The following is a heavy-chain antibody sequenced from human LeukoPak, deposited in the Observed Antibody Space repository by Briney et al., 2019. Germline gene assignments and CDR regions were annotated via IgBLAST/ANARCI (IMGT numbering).Heavy chain of an antibody. CDR2: ISSSGSTI. J-gene: IGHJ6*04. V-gene: IGHV3-48*03. D-gene: IGHD3-10*01. CDR3: ARAQGPDRSGPYYYYYGMDV. CDR1: GFTFSSYE. Sequence: GGSLRLSCAASGFTFSSYEMNWVRQAPGKGLEWVSYISSSGSTIYYADSVTGRFTISRDNAKNSLYLQMNSLRAEDTAVYYCARAQGPDRSGPYYYYYGMDVWGKGTTVTVSS.